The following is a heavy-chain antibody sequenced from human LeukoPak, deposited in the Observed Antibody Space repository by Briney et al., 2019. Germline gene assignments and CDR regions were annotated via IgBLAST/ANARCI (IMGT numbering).Heavy chain of an antibody. V-gene: IGHV3-48*03. CDR3: AREQWLVYYYGMDV. CDR2: ISSSGSTI. J-gene: IGHJ6*02. Sequence: GGSLRLSCAASGFTFSSYEMKWVRQAPGKGLEWVSYISSSGSTIYHADSVKGRFTISRDNAKNSLYLQMNSLRAEDTAVYYCAREQWLVYYYGMDVWGQGTTVTVSS. D-gene: IGHD6-19*01. CDR1: GFTFSSYE.